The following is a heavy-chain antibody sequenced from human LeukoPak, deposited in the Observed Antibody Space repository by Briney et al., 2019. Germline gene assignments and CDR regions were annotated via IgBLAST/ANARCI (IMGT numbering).Heavy chain of an antibody. D-gene: IGHD6-6*01. CDR2: INSDGSIT. CDR3: ARDLAIAARPSYYYMDV. CDR1: GFTFSSYW. Sequence: GGSLRLSCAASGFTFSSYWMHWVRQAPGKGLVWVSRINSDGSITSYADSVKGRFTISRDNAKNTLYLQMNSLRAEDTAVYYCARDLAIAARPSYYYMDVWGKGTTVTVSS. V-gene: IGHV3-74*01. J-gene: IGHJ6*03.